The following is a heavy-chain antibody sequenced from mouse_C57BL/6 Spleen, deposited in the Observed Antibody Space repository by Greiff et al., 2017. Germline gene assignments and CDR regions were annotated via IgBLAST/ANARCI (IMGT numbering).Heavy chain of an antibody. J-gene: IGHJ1*03. V-gene: IGHV6-6*01. CDR3: TRRYYGSPLYWYFDV. D-gene: IGHD1-1*01. CDR1: GFTFSDAW. CDR2: IRNKANNHAT. Sequence: EVKVVESGGGLVQPGGSMQLSCAASGFTFSDAWMDWVRQSPEKGLEWVAEIRNKANNHATYYAESVKGRFTISRDDSKSSVYLQMNSLRAEDTGIYYCTRRYYGSPLYWYFDVWGTGTTVTVSS.